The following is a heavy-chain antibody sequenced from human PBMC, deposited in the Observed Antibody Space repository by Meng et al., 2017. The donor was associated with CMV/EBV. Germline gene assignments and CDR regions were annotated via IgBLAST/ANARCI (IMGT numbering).Heavy chain of an antibody. Sequence: ASVKVSCKASGYTFTGYYMHWVRQAPGQGLEWMGWINPNSGGTNYAQKFQGRVTMTRDTSISTAYMELSRLRSDDTAVYYCARTPMVRGVISHFDYWDQGTLVTVSS. V-gene: IGHV1-2*02. CDR1: GYTFTGYY. CDR3: ARTPMVRGVISHFDY. CDR2: INPNSGGT. J-gene: IGHJ4*02. D-gene: IGHD3-10*01.